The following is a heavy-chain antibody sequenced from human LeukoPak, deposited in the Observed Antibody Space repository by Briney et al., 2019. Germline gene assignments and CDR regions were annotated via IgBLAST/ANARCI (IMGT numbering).Heavy chain of an antibody. CDR1: GGTFSSYA. D-gene: IGHD3-10*01. CDR2: IIPILGIA. J-gene: IGHJ4*02. Sequence: SVKVSCMASGGTFSSYAISWVRQAPGQGPEWMGRIIPILGIANYAQKFQGRVTITADKSTCTAYMELSSLRSEDTALYYCARGFRMVQGVPPDYWGQGPLVTVSS. V-gene: IGHV1-69*04. CDR3: ARGFRMVQGVPPDY.